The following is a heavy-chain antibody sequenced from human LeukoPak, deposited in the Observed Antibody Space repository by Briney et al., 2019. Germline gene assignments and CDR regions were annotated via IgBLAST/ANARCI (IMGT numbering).Heavy chain of an antibody. J-gene: IGHJ4*02. V-gene: IGHV3-23*01. CDR2: ISGSGGST. Sequence: PGGSLRLSCAASGFTFSSYAMSWVRQAPGKGLEWVSAISGSGGSTYYADSVKGRFTISRDNSKNTLYLQMNSLRAEDTAVYYCAKDGDVLLWFGELFHEVDYFDYWGQGTLVTVSS. CDR3: AKDGDVLLWFGELFHEVDYFDY. D-gene: IGHD3-10*01. CDR1: GFTFSSYA.